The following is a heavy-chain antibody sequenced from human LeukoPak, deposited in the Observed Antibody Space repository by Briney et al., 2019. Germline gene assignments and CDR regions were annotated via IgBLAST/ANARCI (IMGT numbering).Heavy chain of an antibody. Sequence: PSETLSLTCTVSGDSISGYYWSWVRQPAGKGLEWIGRIYTNGATNHNPSLKSRLTISVDTSKNQFSLKLSSVTAADTAVYYCARAGPYGDSSFDYWGQGTLVTVSS. CDR1: GDSISGYY. J-gene: IGHJ4*02. D-gene: IGHD4-17*01. V-gene: IGHV4-4*07. CDR3: ARAGPYGDSSFDY. CDR2: IYTNGAT.